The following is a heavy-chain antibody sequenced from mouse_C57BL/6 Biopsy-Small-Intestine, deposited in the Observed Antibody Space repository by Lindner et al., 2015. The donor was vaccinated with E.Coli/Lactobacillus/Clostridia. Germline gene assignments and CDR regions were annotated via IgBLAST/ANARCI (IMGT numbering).Heavy chain of an antibody. CDR3: ARRFGVPYLMDF. D-gene: IGHD3-1*01. J-gene: IGHJ4*01. Sequence: VQLQESGAELVRPGTSVKVSCKASGYAFTNDFIEWVKQRPGQGLEWIGVINPGSGSTNYNENFKGKATFTADTSSNTAYMQLSSLTAEDSAIYYCARRFGVPYLMDFWGQGTSVTVSS. CDR2: INPGSGST. V-gene: IGHV1-54*02. CDR1: GYAFTNDF.